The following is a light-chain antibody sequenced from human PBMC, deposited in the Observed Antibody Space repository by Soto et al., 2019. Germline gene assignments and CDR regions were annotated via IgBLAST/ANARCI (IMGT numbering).Light chain of an antibody. J-gene: IGLJ1*01. CDR2: EVT. CDR1: SSDIGDYNY. V-gene: IGLV2-14*01. CDR3: SSYTVSGTYV. Sequence: QSALTQPASVSGSPGQSITISCTGTSSDIGDYNYVSWYQQHPGKAPKLMIYEVTNRPSGVSYRFSGSKSGNTASLTISGLQAEEEADYFCSSYTVSGTYVFGTGSKAPS.